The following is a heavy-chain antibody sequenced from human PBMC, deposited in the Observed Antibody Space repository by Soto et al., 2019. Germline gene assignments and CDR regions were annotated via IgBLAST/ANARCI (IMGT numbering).Heavy chain of an antibody. CDR1: GFTFSSYG. D-gene: IGHD2-2*01. V-gene: IGHV3-33*01. Sequence: QVQLVESGGGVVQPGRSLRLSCAASGFTFSSYGMHWVRQAPGKGLEWVAVIWYDGSNKYYADSVKGRFTISRDNSKNTLYLQMNSLRAEDTAVDYCARDQYQLRVFDYWGQGTMVTVSS. CDR2: IWYDGSNK. CDR3: ARDQYQLRVFDY. J-gene: IGHJ4*02.